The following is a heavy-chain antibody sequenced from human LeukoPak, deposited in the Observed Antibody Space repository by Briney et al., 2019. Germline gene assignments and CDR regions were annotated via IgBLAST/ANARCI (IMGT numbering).Heavy chain of an antibody. CDR1: GYSFTSYW. J-gene: IGHJ6*02. V-gene: IGHV5-10-1*01. CDR2: IDPSDSYT. D-gene: IGHD1-26*01. Sequence: GESLKISCKGSGYSFTSYWISWVRQMPGKGLEWMGRIDPSDSYTKYSPSFQGHVTTSGDESISTAYLQWSSLKASDTAMYYCARHFLGELPDMDVWGQGTTVTVSS. CDR3: ARHFLGELPDMDV.